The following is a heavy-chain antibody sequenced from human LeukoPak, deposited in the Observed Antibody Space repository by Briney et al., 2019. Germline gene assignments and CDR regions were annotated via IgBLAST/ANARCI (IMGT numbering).Heavy chain of an antibody. J-gene: IGHJ4*02. CDR3: ARTYYDYVGGSYREDTLDS. V-gene: IGHV1-69*13. D-gene: IGHD3-16*02. CDR1: GGTFSSYG. CDR2: IIPVFGTA. Sequence: ASVKVSCKSSGGTFSSYGISWARQAPGQGLEWMGGIIPVFGTANYAQRFQGRVTITADESTSTAYMELSSLRSEDTAVYYCARTYYDYVGGSYREDTLDSWGQGTLVTVSS.